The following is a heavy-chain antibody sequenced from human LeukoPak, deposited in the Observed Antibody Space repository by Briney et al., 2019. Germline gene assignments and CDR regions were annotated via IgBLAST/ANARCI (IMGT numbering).Heavy chain of an antibody. CDR2: ISGSGGST. CDR3: AKGSADPYFDY. D-gene: IGHD2-15*01. V-gene: IGHV3-23*01. CDR1: GFTFSSYA. Sequence: GRSLRLSCAASGFTFSSYAMSWVRQAPGKGLEWVSAISGSGGSTYYADSVKGRFTISRDNSKNTLYLQMNSLRAEDTAVYHCAKGSADPYFDYWGQGTLVTVSS. J-gene: IGHJ4*02.